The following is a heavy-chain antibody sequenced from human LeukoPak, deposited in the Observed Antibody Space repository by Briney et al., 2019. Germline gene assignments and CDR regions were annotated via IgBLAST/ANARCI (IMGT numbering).Heavy chain of an antibody. D-gene: IGHD2-2*01. CDR2: IYYSGST. CDR3: ARSSFEGPIDY. J-gene: IGHJ4*02. CDR1: GGSISSGGYY. V-gene: IGHV4-31*03. Sequence: PSQTLSLTCTVSGGSISSGGYYWSWIRQHPGKGLEWIGYIYYSGSTYYNPSLKSRVTISVDTSKNQFSLKLSSVTAADTAVYYCARSSFEGPIDYWGQGTLVTVSS.